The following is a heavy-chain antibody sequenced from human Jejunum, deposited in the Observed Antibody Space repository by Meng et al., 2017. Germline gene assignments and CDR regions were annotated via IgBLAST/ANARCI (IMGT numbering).Heavy chain of an antibody. Sequence: VHLVQSGAEVKNPGASVKVSCKASGYTFTAYYIHWVRQAPGQGLEWMGWINLNTGGTNYAQNFEDGVTMTRDTSINTAYMEVSRLRSDDTAVYYCAREVGSLAGDFDSWGQGTVVTVSS. V-gene: IGHV1-2*02. J-gene: IGHJ4*02. D-gene: IGHD6-19*01. CDR1: GYTFTAYY. CDR2: INLNTGGT. CDR3: AREVGSLAGDFDS.